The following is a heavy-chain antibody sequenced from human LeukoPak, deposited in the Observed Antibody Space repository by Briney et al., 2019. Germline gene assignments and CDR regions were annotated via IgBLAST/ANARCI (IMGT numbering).Heavy chain of an antibody. CDR2: IYYSGIT. CDR3: ARPYCSSNSCYRSLDY. Sequence: SETLSLTCTVSGGSISSDDYYWSWNRQPPGKGLEWIGYIYYSGITYYNPSLKSRVTISVDTSKNQFSLKLSSVTAADTAVYYCARPYCSSNSCYRSLDYWGQGTLVTVSS. J-gene: IGHJ4*02. D-gene: IGHD2-2*02. V-gene: IGHV4-30-4*01. CDR1: GGSISSDDYY.